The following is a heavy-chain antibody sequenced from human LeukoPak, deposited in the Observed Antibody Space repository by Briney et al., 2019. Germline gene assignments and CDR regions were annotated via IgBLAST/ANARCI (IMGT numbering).Heavy chain of an antibody. V-gene: IGHV1-69*05. D-gene: IGHD3-10*01. CDR2: IIPIFGTA. Sequence: SVKVSCKASGGTFSSYAIGWVRQAPGQGLEWMGRIIPIFGTANYAQKFQGRVTITTDESTSTAYMELSSLRSEDTAVYYCARDPSGLLWFGEFQNWFDPWGQETLVTVSS. CDR1: GGTFSSYA. J-gene: IGHJ5*02. CDR3: ARDPSGLLWFGEFQNWFDP.